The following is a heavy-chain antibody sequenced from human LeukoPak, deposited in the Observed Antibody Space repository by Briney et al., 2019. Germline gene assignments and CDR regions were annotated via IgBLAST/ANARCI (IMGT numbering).Heavy chain of an antibody. J-gene: IGHJ3*02. V-gene: IGHV1-69*13. CDR3: AGFFYDNSNDAFDI. Sequence: GASVKVSCKASGGTFSSYDFTFTSYAISWVRQAPGQGLEWMGGIIPIYGRANYAQKFQGRVTMTADESTRTVTTQLSSLRSEDTAVYYCAGFFYDNSNDAFDIWGQGTVVTVS. CDR2: IIPIYGRA. CDR1: GGTFSSYDFTFTSYA. D-gene: IGHD3-22*01.